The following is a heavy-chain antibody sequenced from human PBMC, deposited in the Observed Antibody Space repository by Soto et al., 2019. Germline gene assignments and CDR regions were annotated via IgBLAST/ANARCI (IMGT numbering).Heavy chain of an antibody. V-gene: IGHV3-33*01. CDR2: IWYDGSNK. D-gene: IGHD3-16*02. CDR1: GITFSNYG. CDR3: ARDLSGPLDY. J-gene: IGHJ4*02. Sequence: GGSLRLSCAASGITFSNYGMHWVRQAPGKGLEWVALIWYDGSNKYYADSVKGRFTISRDTSKNTLYLQMNTLRAEDTAVYYCARDLSGPLDYWGQGTPVTVSS.